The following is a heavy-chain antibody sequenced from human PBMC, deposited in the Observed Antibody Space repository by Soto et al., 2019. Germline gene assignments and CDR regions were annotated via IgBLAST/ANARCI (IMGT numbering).Heavy chain of an antibody. D-gene: IGHD6-13*01. Sequence: PSETLSLTCAVYGGSFSCYYWSWIRQPPGKGLEWIGEINHSGSTNYNPSLKSRVTISVDTSKNQFSLKLSSVTAADTAVYYCARGGAAAGTSYYYGMDVWGQGTTVTVSS. J-gene: IGHJ6*02. V-gene: IGHV4-34*01. CDR1: GGSFSCYY. CDR3: ARGGAAAGTSYYYGMDV. CDR2: INHSGST.